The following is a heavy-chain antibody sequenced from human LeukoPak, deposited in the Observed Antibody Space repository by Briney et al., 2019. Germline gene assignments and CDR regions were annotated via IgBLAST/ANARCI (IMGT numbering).Heavy chain of an antibody. D-gene: IGHD6-19*01. CDR1: GGSFSGYY. Sequence: SETLSLTCAVYGGSFSGYYWSWIRHPPGKGLEWIGEINHSGSTNYNPSLKSRVTISVDTSKNQFSLKLSSVTAADTAVYYCARVGQWLEFDYWGQGTLVTVSS. J-gene: IGHJ4*02. CDR3: ARVGQWLEFDY. V-gene: IGHV4-34*01. CDR2: INHSGST.